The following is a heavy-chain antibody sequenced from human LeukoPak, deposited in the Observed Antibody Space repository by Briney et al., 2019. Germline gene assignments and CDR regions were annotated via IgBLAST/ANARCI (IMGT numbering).Heavy chain of an antibody. CDR1: GASLYSGDYY. CDR3: ARCILQDVSWFDP. D-gene: IGHD3-16*01. V-gene: IGHV4-30-4*01. J-gene: IGHJ5*02. Sequence: PSETLSLTCTVSGASLYSGDYYWGWIRLPPGKGLEWIGYIYSTGSTYYNPSLKSRITLSVDTSKNQFSLKLSSVTAADTAVYYCARCILQDVSWFDPWGQGTLVTVSS. CDR2: IYSTGST.